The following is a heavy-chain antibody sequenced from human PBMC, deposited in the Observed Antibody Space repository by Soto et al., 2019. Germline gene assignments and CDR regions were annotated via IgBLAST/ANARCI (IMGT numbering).Heavy chain of an antibody. CDR1: GFTFSSYA. CDR3: AKDRLAYCGGDCYSPFDY. Sequence: EVQLLESGGGLVQPGGSLRLSCAASGFTFSSYAMSWVSQAPGKGLEWVSAISGSGGSTYYADSEKGRFTISRDNSKNTLYLQMNSLGAEDTAVYYCAKDRLAYCGGDCYSPFDYWGQGTLVTVSS. D-gene: IGHD2-21*02. V-gene: IGHV3-23*01. J-gene: IGHJ4*02. CDR2: ISGSGGST.